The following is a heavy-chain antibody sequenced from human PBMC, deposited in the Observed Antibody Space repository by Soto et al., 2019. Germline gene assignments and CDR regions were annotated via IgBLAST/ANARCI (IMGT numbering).Heavy chain of an antibody. CDR2: MNPNSGNT. V-gene: IGHV1-8*01. Sequence: ASVKVSCKASGYTFTSYDINWVRQATGQGLEWMGWMNPNSGNTGYAQKFQGRVTMTRNTSISTAYMELSSLRSEDTAVYYCARGPYYDFWSGYPFFDYWGQGTLVTVSS. CDR3: ARGPYYDFWSGYPFFDY. D-gene: IGHD3-3*01. CDR1: GYTFTSYD. J-gene: IGHJ4*02.